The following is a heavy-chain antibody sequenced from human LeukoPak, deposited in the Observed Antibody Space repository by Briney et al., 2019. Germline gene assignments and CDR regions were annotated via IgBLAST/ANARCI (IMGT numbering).Heavy chain of an antibody. CDR2: ISSSSSYI. D-gene: IGHD1-26*01. J-gene: IGHJ6*03. Sequence: PGGSLRLSCAASGFTFSSYSMNWVRQAPGKGLEWVSSISSSSSYIYYADSVKGRFTISRDNAKNSLYLQMNSLRAEDTAVYYCARLGSYYPYYYYMDVWGKGTTVTISS. CDR1: GFTFSSYS. CDR3: ARLGSYYPYYYYMDV. V-gene: IGHV3-21*01.